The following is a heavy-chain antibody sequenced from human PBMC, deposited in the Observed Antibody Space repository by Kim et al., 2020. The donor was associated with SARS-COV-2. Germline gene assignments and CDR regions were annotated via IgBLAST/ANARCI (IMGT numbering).Heavy chain of an antibody. CDR3: ARGARSSSINDF. CDR2: IYDDGTT. CDR1: GLTVSGTF. V-gene: IGHV3-53*01. J-gene: IGHJ4*02. Sequence: GGSLRLSCAASGLTVSGTFFTWVRQTPGKGLEWVSVIYDDGTTYYADSVKGRFTLSRDNSKNTLYLRMNSLSAGDTAVYYCARGARSSSINDFWGPGTL. D-gene: IGHD3-16*01.